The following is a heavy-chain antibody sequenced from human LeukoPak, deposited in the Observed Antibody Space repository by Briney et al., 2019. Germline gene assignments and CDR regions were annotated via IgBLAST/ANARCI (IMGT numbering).Heavy chain of an antibody. Sequence: GGSLRLSCATSGFSFSSICMSWVRQAPGKGLEWVANINQDGSEKYYVDSVRGRFTISRDNAKNSLYLQMTSLRAEDTAMYYCGSGSTWLPRGQGTLVTVSS. J-gene: IGHJ4*02. CDR1: GFSFSSIC. CDR2: INQDGSEK. D-gene: IGHD6-13*01. CDR3: GSGSTWLP. V-gene: IGHV3-7*01.